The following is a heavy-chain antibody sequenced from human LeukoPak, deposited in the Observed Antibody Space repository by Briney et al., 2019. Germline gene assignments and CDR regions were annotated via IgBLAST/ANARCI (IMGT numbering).Heavy chain of an antibody. CDR2: IYSDGST. CDR3: ARATLDN. CDR1: GFSVRSNY. Sequence: GGSLRLSCAASGFSVRSNYITWVRQAPGKGLEWVSVIYSDGSTKYADSVKARFTISRDNSKNTVYLQMNSLRVEDTAVHYCARATLDNWGQGTLVTVSS. V-gene: IGHV3-53*01. J-gene: IGHJ4*02.